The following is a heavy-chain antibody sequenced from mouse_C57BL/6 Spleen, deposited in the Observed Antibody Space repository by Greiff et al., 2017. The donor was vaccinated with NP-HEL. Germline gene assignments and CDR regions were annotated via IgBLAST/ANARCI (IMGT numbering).Heavy chain of an antibody. D-gene: IGHD1-1*01. CDR1: GFNIKDYY. CDR3: TYYGTSFEDAMDY. Sequence: VQLQQSGAELVRPGASVKLSCTASGFNIKDYYMHWVKQRPEQGLEWIGRIDPEDGDTEYAPKFQGKATMTADTSSNTAYLQLSSLTSEDTAVYYCTYYGTSFEDAMDYWGQGTSVTVSS. V-gene: IGHV14-1*01. J-gene: IGHJ4*01. CDR2: IDPEDGDT.